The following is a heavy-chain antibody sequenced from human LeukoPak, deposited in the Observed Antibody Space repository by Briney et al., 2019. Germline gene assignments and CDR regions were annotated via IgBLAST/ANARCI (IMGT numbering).Heavy chain of an antibody. Sequence: GASVRVSCKASAHTLTTYGISWVRQAPGHGLEWLGWINSKETQTNRAQKLQGRVTMTTDTSTSTAFLDLRSLRSDDTAVYYCARGGSSGYYLNWFDPWGQGTLVTVSS. J-gene: IGHJ5*02. CDR1: AHTLTTYG. CDR3: ARGGSSGYYLNWFDP. D-gene: IGHD3-22*01. V-gene: IGHV1-18*01. CDR2: INSKETQT.